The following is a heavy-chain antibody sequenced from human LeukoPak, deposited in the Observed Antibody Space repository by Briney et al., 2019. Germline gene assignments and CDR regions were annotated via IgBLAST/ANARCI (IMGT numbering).Heavy chain of an antibody. CDR3: ARDPSVSLGLTIAFDI. D-gene: IGHD4-11*01. Sequence: PGGSLRLSCAASGFTFSDYYMTWIRQAPGKGLQWLSYISSSGSAIYYADSVEGRFTMSRDNAKNSLYLQMNSLRAEDTAVYYCARDPSVSLGLTIAFDIWGQGTMVTVSS. V-gene: IGHV3-11*04. CDR1: GFTFSDYY. CDR2: ISSSGSAI. J-gene: IGHJ3*02.